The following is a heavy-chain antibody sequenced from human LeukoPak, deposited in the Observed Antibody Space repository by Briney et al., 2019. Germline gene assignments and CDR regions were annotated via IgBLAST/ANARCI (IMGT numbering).Heavy chain of an antibody. J-gene: IGHJ3*02. CDR3: AKDVSRAFDI. V-gene: IGHV4-59*01. CDR1: GDSISSSY. Sequence: SETLSLTCTVSGDSISSSYWSWIRQPPGKGLEWIGYIYYIGSTNYNPSLKSRVTISVDTSKNQFSLKLSSVTAADTDVYYCAKDVSRAFDIWGQGTMVTVSS. CDR2: IYYIGST.